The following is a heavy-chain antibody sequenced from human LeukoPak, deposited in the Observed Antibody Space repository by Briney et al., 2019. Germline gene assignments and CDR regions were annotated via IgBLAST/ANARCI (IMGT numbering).Heavy chain of an antibody. J-gene: IGHJ4*02. CDR2: ISYDGNNK. V-gene: IGHV3-30*04. CDR3: ARPYYDSSGYRLDY. CDR1: GFTFSSYA. D-gene: IGHD3-22*01. Sequence: PGRSLRLSCAAPGFTFSSYAMHWIRQAPGKGLEWVALISYDGNNKYNADSVKGRFTISRDNSKNTLYLQMNSLRADDTAVYYCARPYYDSSGYRLDYWGQGTLVTVSS.